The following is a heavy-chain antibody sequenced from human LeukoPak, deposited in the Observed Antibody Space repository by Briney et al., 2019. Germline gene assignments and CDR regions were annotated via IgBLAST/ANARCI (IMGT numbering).Heavy chain of an antibody. J-gene: IGHJ4*02. CDR2: IYTSGST. Sequence: SETLSLTCTVSGGSISSYYWSWIRQPAGKGLEWIGRIYTSGSTNYNPTLKSRVTMSVDTSKNQFSLKLGSVTAADTAVYYCARTNYYDSSGYSQPYYFGYWGQGTLVTVSS. CDR1: GGSISSYY. D-gene: IGHD3-22*01. CDR3: ARTNYYDSSGYSQPYYFGY. V-gene: IGHV4-4*07.